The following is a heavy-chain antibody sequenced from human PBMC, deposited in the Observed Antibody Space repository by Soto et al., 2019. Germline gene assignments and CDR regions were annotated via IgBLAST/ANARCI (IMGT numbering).Heavy chain of an antibody. V-gene: IGHV4-4*02. J-gene: IGHJ4*02. CDR3: ARDQGSHLGD. CDR1: GLSISSDNW. D-gene: IGHD6-13*01. Sequence: QVQLQESGPGLVRPSGTVSLTCAVSGLSISSDNWWSWVRQPPGKGLEWIGEIHHSVSTNYNPPLKSRVTMSVVPSKDLFSLFLNSVTAAYTAFYYCARDQGSHLGDWGQGTLVSVSS. CDR2: IHHSVST.